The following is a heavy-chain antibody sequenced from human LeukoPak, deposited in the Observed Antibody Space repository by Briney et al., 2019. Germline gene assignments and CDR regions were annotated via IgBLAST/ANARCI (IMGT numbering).Heavy chain of an antibody. D-gene: IGHD5-12*01. CDR1: GFTVSSNY. V-gene: IGHV3-53*01. J-gene: IGHJ4*02. CDR2: IFTGGSM. CDR3: ARGLSGYDC. Sequence: GGSLRLSCAASGFTVSSNYMSWVRQAPGKGLEWVSVIFTGGSMSYTDSVKGRFTISRDNSKNTLYLQMNSLRAEDTAVYYCARGLSGYDCWGQGTLVTVSS.